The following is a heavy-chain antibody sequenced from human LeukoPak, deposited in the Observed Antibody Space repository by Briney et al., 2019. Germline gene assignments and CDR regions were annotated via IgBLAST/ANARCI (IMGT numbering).Heavy chain of an antibody. D-gene: IGHD6-19*01. CDR2: LSYTGRT. J-gene: IGHJ5*02. CDR3: ARGSGFGLVLKSWFDP. Sequence: SETLSLTCTVSGGSISSYYWSWMRQPPGKGLEWIGYLSYTGRTNNNRAIKSRVTISVDTSKNQFSLPLSSVTAADTAVYYCARGSGFGLVLKSWFDPWGQGTLVTVSS. V-gene: IGHV4-59*01. CDR1: GGSISSYY.